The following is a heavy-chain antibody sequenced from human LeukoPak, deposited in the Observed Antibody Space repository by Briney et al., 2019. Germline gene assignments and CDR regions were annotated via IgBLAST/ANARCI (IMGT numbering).Heavy chain of an antibody. CDR3: AREGRGYYGDFDY. J-gene: IGHJ4*02. CDR2: ISRSGTTK. CDR1: GFIFSDHD. Sequence: PGGSLSLSCAASGFIFSDHDMDWIRQAPGKGLEWISYISRSGTTKYYAASVKRPFTISRANADNSLYLQLNSLSAEDTAVYYCAREGRGYYGDFDYWGQGTLVTVSS. V-gene: IGHV3-11*01. D-gene: IGHD3-22*01.